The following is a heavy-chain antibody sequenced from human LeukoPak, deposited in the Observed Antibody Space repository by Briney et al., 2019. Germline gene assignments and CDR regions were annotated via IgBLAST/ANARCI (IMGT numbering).Heavy chain of an antibody. CDR3: ASARAGYFDWLLNY. V-gene: IGHV1-18*01. CDR2: ISAYNGNT. D-gene: IGHD3-9*01. CDR1: GYTFTSYG. Sequence: ASVKGSCKASGYTFTSYGISWVRQAPGQELEWMGWISAYNGNTNYAQKLQGRVTMTTDTSTSTAYMELRSLRSDDTAVYYCASARAGYFDWLLNYWGQGTLVTVSS. J-gene: IGHJ4*02.